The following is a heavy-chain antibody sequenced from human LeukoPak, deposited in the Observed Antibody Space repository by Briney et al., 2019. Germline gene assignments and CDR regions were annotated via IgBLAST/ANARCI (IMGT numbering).Heavy chain of an antibody. V-gene: IGHV4-39*07. Sequence: SETLSLTCTVSSGSISSSNYYWGWIRQPPGKGLEWIGSIYYSGSTYYNPSLKSRVTISVDTSKNQFSLKLSSVTAADTAVYYCARDRDFWSGYTWVYWGQGTLVTVSS. J-gene: IGHJ4*02. CDR2: IYYSGST. CDR3: ARDRDFWSGYTWVY. D-gene: IGHD3-3*01. CDR1: SGSISSSNYY.